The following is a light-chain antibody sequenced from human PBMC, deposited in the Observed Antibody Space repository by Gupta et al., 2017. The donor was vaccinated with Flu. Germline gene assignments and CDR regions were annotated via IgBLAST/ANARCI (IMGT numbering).Light chain of an antibody. CDR2: EDD. Sequence: SSSNIGGHYVSWYQQVPGTAPKLLIYEDDKRPSGIPDLFSASKSGTTATLDITGLQTGDEADYCCGTWDRSLSAGGFGGGTRLTVL. CDR1: SSNIGGHY. J-gene: IGLJ3*02. V-gene: IGLV1-51*02. CDR3: GTWDRSLSAGG.